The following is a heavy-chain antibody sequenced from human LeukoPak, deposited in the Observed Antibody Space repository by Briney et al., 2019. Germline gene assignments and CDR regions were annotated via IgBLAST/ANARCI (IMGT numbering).Heavy chain of an antibody. D-gene: IGHD1-14*01. CDR3: ARKGKVYPTYGMDV. CDR1: GGSFSGYY. Sequence: SETLSLTCAVYGGSFSGYYWSWIRQPPGKGLEWIGEINHSGSTNYNPSLKSRVTISVDTSKNQFSLKLSPVTAADTAVYYCARKGKVYPTYGMDVWGQGTTVTVSS. CDR2: INHSGST. V-gene: IGHV4-34*01. J-gene: IGHJ6*02.